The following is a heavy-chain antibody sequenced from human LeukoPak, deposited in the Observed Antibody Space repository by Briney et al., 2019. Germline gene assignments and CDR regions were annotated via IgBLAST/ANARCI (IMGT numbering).Heavy chain of an antibody. J-gene: IGHJ2*01. CDR2: MFYSGST. D-gene: IGHD5/OR15-5a*01. CDR1: GDSISSDY. Sequence: SETLSLTCTVSGDSISSDYWNWIRQPPGKGLEWIGYMFYSGSTNYNPFLKSRVTISVDTSKNQFSLKLSSVTAADTAVYYCARRGVSTISWYFDLWGRGTLVTVSS. V-gene: IGHV4-59*08. CDR3: ARRGVSTISWYFDL.